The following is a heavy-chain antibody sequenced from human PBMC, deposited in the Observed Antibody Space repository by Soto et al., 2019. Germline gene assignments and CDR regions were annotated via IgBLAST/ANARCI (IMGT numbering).Heavy chain of an antibody. V-gene: IGHV1-24*01. Sequence: QVQLVQSGAEVKKPGASVKVSCKVSGYTLTELSMHWVRQAPGKGPEWMGGFDPEDGETIYEQKFQGRVTMTEDTSTDTAYMEVSSLRSEDTAVYYCATDESPSSGLLTMDVWGKGTTVTVSS. D-gene: IGHD3-3*01. CDR3: ATDESPSSGLLTMDV. CDR2: FDPEDGET. CDR1: GYTLTELS. J-gene: IGHJ6*03.